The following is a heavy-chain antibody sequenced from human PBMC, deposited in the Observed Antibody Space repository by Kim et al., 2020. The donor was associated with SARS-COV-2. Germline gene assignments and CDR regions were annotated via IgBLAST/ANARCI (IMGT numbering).Heavy chain of an antibody. Sequence: GGSLRLSCAASGLTSNNCWMTWVRQAPGKGLEWVANINQDGSEKSYVDSVKGRFIISRDNAKKSLYLQMNSLRVEDTAVYYCASRPCYRRYFAVFDYWGQGTLVTVSS. CDR3: ASRPCYRRYFAVFDY. CDR2: INQDGSEK. D-gene: IGHD3-16*02. J-gene: IGHJ4*02. V-gene: IGHV3-7*01. CDR1: GLTSNNCW.